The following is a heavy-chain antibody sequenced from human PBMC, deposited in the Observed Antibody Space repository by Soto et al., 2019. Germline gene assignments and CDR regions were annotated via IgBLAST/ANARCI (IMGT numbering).Heavy chain of an antibody. J-gene: IGHJ4*02. CDR2: ISGSGDST. CDR1: GFTFSNFA. Sequence: GGFLRLSCAASGFTFSNFAMSWVRQAPGKGLEWVSAISGSGDSTYYADSVKGRFTISRDNSKNTVYLQMNSLRAEDTAVYYCAKDKLSGNFYGYFDYWGQGTLVTVSS. CDR3: AKDKLSGNFYGYFDY. D-gene: IGHD1-26*01. V-gene: IGHV3-23*01.